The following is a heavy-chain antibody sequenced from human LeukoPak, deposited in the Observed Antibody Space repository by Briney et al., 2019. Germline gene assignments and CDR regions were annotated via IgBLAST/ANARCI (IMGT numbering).Heavy chain of an antibody. Sequence: PGGSLKLSCAASGFTFSGSAMHWARQASGKGLEWVGRIRSKANSYATAYAASVKGRFTISRDDSKNTAYLQMNSLKTEDRAVYYCTLTGTMFDYWGQGTLVTVSS. CDR3: TLTGTMFDY. V-gene: IGHV3-73*01. CDR2: IRSKANSYAT. D-gene: IGHD1-7*01. J-gene: IGHJ4*02. CDR1: GFTFSGSA.